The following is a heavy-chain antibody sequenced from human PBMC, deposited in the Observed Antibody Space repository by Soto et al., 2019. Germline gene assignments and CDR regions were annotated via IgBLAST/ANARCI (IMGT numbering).Heavy chain of an antibody. CDR1: RFTFSTYA. CDR2: ISSNGGST. Sequence: GSLRLSCLASRFTFSTYAMHWVRQAPGKGLEYVSTISSNGGSTYYADSVKGRFTISRDNSKNTLYLQMSSLRAEDTAVYYCVKYYFDSSGYYGLNAFDIWGQGTMVTVSS. V-gene: IGHV3-64D*06. J-gene: IGHJ3*02. CDR3: VKYYFDSSGYYGLNAFDI. D-gene: IGHD3-22*01.